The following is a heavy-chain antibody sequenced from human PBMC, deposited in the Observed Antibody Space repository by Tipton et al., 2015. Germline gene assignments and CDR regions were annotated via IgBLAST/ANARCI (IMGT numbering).Heavy chain of an antibody. CDR1: GGSVNSANYY. D-gene: IGHD5-24*01. CDR2: ISYSGST. CDR3: ARDLEHGMDV. J-gene: IGHJ6*02. Sequence: TLSLTCTVSGGSVNSANYYWSWIRQPPGKGLEWIGYISYSGSTHYNPSFKSRVAISVDTSKNQFSLTLNSVAAADTAVYYCARDLEHGMDVWGHGTTVTVPS. V-gene: IGHV4-61*01.